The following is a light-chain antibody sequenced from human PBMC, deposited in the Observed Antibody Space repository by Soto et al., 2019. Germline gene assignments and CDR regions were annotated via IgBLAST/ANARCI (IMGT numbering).Light chain of an antibody. CDR1: NIATKS. Sequence: GPGQTARVTCGGNNIATKSVHWYQQKPGQAPVLVVHDDSDRPSGVPERFSGSNSGDTATLTISRVEAGDEADYYCQVWDSTSDHHVFGTGTKLTVL. CDR3: QVWDSTSDHHV. J-gene: IGLJ1*01. V-gene: IGLV3-21*02. CDR2: DDS.